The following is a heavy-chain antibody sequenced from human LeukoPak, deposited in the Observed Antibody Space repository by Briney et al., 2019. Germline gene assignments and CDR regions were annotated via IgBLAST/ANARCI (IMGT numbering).Heavy chain of an antibody. CDR1: GYSFTSYW. J-gene: IGHJ6*02. D-gene: IGHD2-15*01. CDR2: IYPGDTDT. CDR3: ARLGRYCSGGSCYSDYYYYGMDV. Sequence: GESLKISCKGSGYSFTSYWIGWVRQMPGKGLELMGIIYPGDTDTRYNPSFQGQVTISAAKSISTAYLQWSSLKASDTAMYYCARLGRYCSGGSCYSDYYYYGMDVWGQGTTVTVSS. V-gene: IGHV5-51*01.